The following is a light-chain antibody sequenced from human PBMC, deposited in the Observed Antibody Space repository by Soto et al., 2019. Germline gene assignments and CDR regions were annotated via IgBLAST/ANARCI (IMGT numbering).Light chain of an antibody. J-gene: IGLJ2*01. CDR2: AVS. CDR3: SSYTTSGSLV. V-gene: IGLV2-14*01. Sequence: QSALTQPASVSGSPGQSITISCTGTSSDVCGYNYVSWYQQHPGKAPKLMIYAVSNRPSGVSNRFSGSKSGNTASLTISGLQAEDEADYYCSSYTTSGSLVFGGGTKLTVL. CDR1: SSDVCGYNY.